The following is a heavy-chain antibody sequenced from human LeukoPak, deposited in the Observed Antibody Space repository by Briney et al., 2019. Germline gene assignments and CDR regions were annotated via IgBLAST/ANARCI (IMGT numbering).Heavy chain of an antibody. V-gene: IGHV1-69*13. J-gene: IGHJ1*01. D-gene: IGHD6-13*01. CDR2: IIPIFGTA. CDR3: ARGIPLYSSSWYGAEYFQH. CDR1: GYTFTGYY. Sequence: SVKVSCKASGYTFTGYYMHWVRQAPGPGLEWMGGIIPIFGTANYAQKFQGRVTITADESTSTAYMELSSLRSEDTAVYYCARGIPLYSSSWYGAEYFQHWGQGTLVTVSS.